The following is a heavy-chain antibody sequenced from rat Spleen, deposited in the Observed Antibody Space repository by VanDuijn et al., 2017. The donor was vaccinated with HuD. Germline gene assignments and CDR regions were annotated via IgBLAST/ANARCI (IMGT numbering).Heavy chain of an antibody. CDR1: GFTFSRYW. Sequence: EVQLVESGGGLVQPGRSLKLSCAASGFTFSRYWMYWVRQAPGKGLEWVSSISNAGGITYYRDSVKGRFTLSRDNVESIVYLQMNSLKSEDTATYYCAVAGYGYWGQGVMVTVSS. V-gene: IGHV5-58*01. CDR2: ISNAGGIT. D-gene: IGHD2-3*01. CDR3: AVAGYGY. J-gene: IGHJ2*01.